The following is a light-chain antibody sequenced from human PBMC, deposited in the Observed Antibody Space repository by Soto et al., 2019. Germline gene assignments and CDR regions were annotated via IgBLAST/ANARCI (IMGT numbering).Light chain of an antibody. V-gene: IGKV3-11*01. CDR2: DAS. Sequence: EIVLTQSPGTLSVSPGERATLSCRASQSVGSLLAWYQQKPGQAPRLLIYDASNRATGIPARFSGSGSGTDFTLTISSLEPEDFAVYYCQQRSNWSITFGQGTRLEIK. CDR3: QQRSNWSIT. CDR1: QSVGSL. J-gene: IGKJ5*01.